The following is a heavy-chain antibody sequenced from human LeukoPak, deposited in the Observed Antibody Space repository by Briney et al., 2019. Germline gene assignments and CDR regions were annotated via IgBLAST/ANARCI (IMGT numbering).Heavy chain of an antibody. CDR1: GHTFTGYY. CDR3: ARGWGYYYYYYMDV. D-gene: IGHD1-26*01. Sequence: ASVKVSCKASGHTFTGYYMHWVRQAPGQGLEWMGWINPNSGGTNYAQKFQGRVTMTRDTSISTAYMELSRLRSDDTAVYYCARGWGYYYYYYMDVWGKGTTVTVSS. J-gene: IGHJ6*03. CDR2: INPNSGGT. V-gene: IGHV1-2*02.